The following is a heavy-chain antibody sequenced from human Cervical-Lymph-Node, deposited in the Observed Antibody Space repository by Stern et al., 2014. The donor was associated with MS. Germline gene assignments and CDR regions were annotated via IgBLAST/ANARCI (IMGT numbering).Heavy chain of an antibody. Sequence: QLQLQESGPGLVKPSQTLSLTCTVSGGSISSGSYYWSWIRQPAGKGLEWIGRIYTSGSTNYNPSLRSRFPIAVATSKNQFSLNRSLVTAADTAVYYCAREVDTAMVDWYFDLWGRGTLVTVSS. CDR2: IYTSGST. J-gene: IGHJ2*01. D-gene: IGHD5-18*01. CDR1: GGSISSGSYY. CDR3: AREVDTAMVDWYFDL. V-gene: IGHV4-61*02.